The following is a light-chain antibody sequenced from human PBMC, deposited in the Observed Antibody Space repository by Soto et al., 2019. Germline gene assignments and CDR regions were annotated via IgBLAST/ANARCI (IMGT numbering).Light chain of an antibody. V-gene: IGLV2-14*01. CDR3: SSFTSSSTVV. CDR1: SIDVGGYNY. J-gene: IGLJ2*01. CDR2: EVS. Sequence: QSALTQPASVSGSPGQSITISCTGTSIDVGGYNYVSWYQQHPGKAPKLMIYEVSHRPSGVSNRFSGSKSGNTASLTISGLQAEDEGDYYCSSFTSSSTVVFGGGTKLTVL.